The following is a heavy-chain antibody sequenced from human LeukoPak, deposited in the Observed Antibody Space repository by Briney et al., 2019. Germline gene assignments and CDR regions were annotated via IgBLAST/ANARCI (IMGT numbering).Heavy chain of an antibody. J-gene: IGHJ4*02. CDR3: ARDYSENAYPYYFDY. Sequence: PSETLSLTCTVSGGSISSFYWNWIRQPAGKGLEWIGRIYTSGNANYNPSLKGRVTMSVDTSKNQFSLTLNSVTAADTAVYYCARDYSENAYPYYFDYWGQGTLVTVSS. D-gene: IGHD2-21*01. V-gene: IGHV4-4*07. CDR1: GGSISSFY. CDR2: IYTSGNA.